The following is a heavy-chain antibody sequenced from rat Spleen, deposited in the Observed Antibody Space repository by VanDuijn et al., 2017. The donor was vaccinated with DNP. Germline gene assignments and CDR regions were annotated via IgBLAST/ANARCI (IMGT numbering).Heavy chain of an antibody. CDR3: TNNWELYY. J-gene: IGHJ2*01. CDR2: ITNTDGNT. V-gene: IGHV5-31*01. CDR1: GFTFNNYW. Sequence: EVQLVESGGGLVQPGRSLKLSCVASGFTFNNYWMNWIRQAPGKGLEWVASITNTDGNTYYPDSVKGRFTISRDNAKSSLYLQMNSLRSEDTATYYCTNNWELYYWGQGVGVTVSS. D-gene: IGHD5-1*01.